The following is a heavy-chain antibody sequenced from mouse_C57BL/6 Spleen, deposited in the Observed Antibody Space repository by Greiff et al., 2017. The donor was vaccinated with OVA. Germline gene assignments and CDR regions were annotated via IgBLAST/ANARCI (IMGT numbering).Heavy chain of an antibody. CDR2: ISSGGSYT. V-gene: IGHV5-6*01. Sequence: EVQVVESGGDLVKPGGSLKLSCAASGFTFSSYGMSWVRQTPDKRLEWVATISSGGSYTYYPDSVKGRFTISRDNAKNTLYLQMSRLKSEDTAMYDCARLYNYAMDYWGQGTSVTVSS. CDR3: ARLYNYAMDY. D-gene: IGHD1-3*01. J-gene: IGHJ4*01. CDR1: GFTFSSYG.